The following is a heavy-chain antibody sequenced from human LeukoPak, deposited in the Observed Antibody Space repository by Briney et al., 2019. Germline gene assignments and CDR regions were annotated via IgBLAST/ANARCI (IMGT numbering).Heavy chain of an antibody. CDR2: MNPSSGNT. CDR1: GYTFTSYD. D-gene: IGHD6-6*01. J-gene: IGHJ4*02. Sequence: ASVKVSCKASGYTFTSYDINWVRQATGQGPEWMGWMNPSSGNTGYAPKFQGRVTMTRNTSISTAYMELSGLRSEDTAVYYCAARRASSSSLRPLDFWGQGTLVTVSS. CDR3: AARRASSSSLRPLDF. V-gene: IGHV1-8*01.